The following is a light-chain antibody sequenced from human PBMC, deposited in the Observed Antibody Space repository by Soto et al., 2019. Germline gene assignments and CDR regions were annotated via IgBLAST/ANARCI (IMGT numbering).Light chain of an antibody. CDR1: SSHIGSSNL. Sequence: QSALTQPASVSGSPGQSITISCTASSSHIGSSNLVSWYQHHSGKAPKLIIYDVSKRPSGVPDRFSGSKSGNTASLTISGLQAEDEADYYCCSYAGGYTHAVFGGGTKVTVL. CDR2: DVS. V-gene: IGLV2-23*02. CDR3: CSYAGGYTHAV. J-gene: IGLJ2*01.